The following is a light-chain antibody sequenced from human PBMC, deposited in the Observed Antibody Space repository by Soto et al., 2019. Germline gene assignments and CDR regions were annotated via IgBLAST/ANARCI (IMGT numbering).Light chain of an antibody. Sequence: QSALTQPASVSGSPGQSITISCTGTSRDVGGYNYVSWYQQHPGKAPKLMIYEVSNRSSGVSNRFSGSKSGNTASLTISGLQAEDEADYYCSSFTSINTWVFGGGTKLTVL. CDR1: SRDVGGYNY. J-gene: IGLJ3*02. CDR3: SSFTSINTWV. V-gene: IGLV2-14*01. CDR2: EVS.